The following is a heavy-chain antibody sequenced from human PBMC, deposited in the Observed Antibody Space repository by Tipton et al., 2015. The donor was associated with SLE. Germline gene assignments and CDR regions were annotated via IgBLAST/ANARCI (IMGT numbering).Heavy chain of an antibody. V-gene: IGHV4-39*07. Sequence: TLSLTCTVSGGSFSGSNYYWAWIRQPPGKGLEWIGNIYYDGTAYSTPSLESRVSISVDTSKNQVSLRLASVTAADTAVYYCATVRLQRDGWYPWDFWGQGTLVTV. J-gene: IGHJ4*02. D-gene: IGHD6-19*01. CDR1: GGSFSGSNYY. CDR3: ATVRLQRDGWYPWDF. CDR2: IYYDGTA.